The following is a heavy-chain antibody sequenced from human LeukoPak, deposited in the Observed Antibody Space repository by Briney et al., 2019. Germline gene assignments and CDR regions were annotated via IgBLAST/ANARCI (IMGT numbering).Heavy chain of an antibody. CDR3: ARGDLPHVVMAATIWDYNYYGMDV. D-gene: IGHD1-26*01. Sequence: GGSLRLSCEASGFTFSMYAMHWVRQAPGKGLAWMAIISYDGNSEFYADSVKGGFTLSRDNAKNTMYLEMKNVRPDDTAVYCCARGDLPHVVMAATIWDYNYYGMDVWGQGTTVTVSS. J-gene: IGHJ6*02. CDR1: GFTFSMYA. V-gene: IGHV3-30-3*01. CDR2: ISYDGNSE.